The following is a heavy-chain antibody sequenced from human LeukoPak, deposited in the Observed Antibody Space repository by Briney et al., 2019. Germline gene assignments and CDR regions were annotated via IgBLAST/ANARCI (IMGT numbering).Heavy chain of an antibody. CDR1: GGSVSSGSYY. CDR2: IYYSGST. CDR3: ASPYYYDSSGYFPIGY. V-gene: IGHV4-39*01. J-gene: IGHJ4*02. D-gene: IGHD3-22*01. Sequence: SETLSLTCTVSGGSVSSGSYYWSWIRQPPGKGLEWIGSIYYSGSTYYNPSLKSRVTISVDTSKNQFSLKLSSVTAADTAVYYCASPYYYDSSGYFPIGYWGQGTLVTVSS.